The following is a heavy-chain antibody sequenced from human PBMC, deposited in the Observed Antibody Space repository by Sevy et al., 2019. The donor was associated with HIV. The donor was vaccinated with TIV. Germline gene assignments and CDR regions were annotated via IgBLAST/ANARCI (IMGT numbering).Heavy chain of an antibody. J-gene: IGHJ3*02. V-gene: IGHV3-48*02. CDR2: ISSSSSTI. CDR3: ARSRVVAYCGGDYYSDAFDI. CDR1: GFTFSSYS. D-gene: IGHD2-21*02. Sequence: GGSLRLSCAASGFTFSSYSMNWVRQAPGKGLEWVSYISSSSSTIYYADSVKGRFTISRDNAKNSLYLQMNSLRDEDTAVYYCARSRVVAYCGGDYYSDAFDIWGQGTMVTVSS.